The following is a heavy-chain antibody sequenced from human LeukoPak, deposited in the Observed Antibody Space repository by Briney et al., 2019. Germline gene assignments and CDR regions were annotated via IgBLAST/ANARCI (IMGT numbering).Heavy chain of an antibody. V-gene: IGHV3-48*03. CDR2: ISSSGSTI. J-gene: IGHJ4*02. Sequence: GGSLRLSCAASGFTFSSYEMNWVRQAPGKGLEWVSYISSSGSTIYYADSVKGRSTISRDNAKNSLYLQMNSLRAEDTAVYYCARGSYSSESGYWGQGTLVTVSS. CDR3: ARGSYSSESGY. CDR1: GFTFSSYE. D-gene: IGHD6-19*01.